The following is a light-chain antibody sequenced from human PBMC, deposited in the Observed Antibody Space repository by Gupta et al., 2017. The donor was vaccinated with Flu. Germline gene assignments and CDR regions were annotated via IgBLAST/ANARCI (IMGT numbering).Light chain of an antibody. CDR1: QSRLQSNGSNY. J-gene: IGKJ5*01. V-gene: IGKV2-28*01. CDR3: MQALQTPHT. Sequence: VTPAVPPAECCSASQSRLQSNGSNYAGWYLQTPGQSRQLLNDLCTKRASGPPDRISGGGSGAYTTLKISRVEADYVVVYYWMQALQTPHTFGQGTRLEIK. CDR2: LCT.